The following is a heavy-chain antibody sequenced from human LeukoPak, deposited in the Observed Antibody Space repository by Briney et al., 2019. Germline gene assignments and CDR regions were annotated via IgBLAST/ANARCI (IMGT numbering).Heavy chain of an antibody. Sequence: PSETLSLTCAVYGGSFSGYYWSWIRLPPGKGLEWIGEINHSGSTNYNPSLKSRVTISVDTSKNQFSLKLSSVTAADTAMYYCARDKGEYYDSSGYLDYWGQGTLVTVSS. J-gene: IGHJ4*02. CDR2: INHSGST. CDR3: ARDKGEYYDSSGYLDY. D-gene: IGHD3-22*01. CDR1: GGSFSGYY. V-gene: IGHV4-34*01.